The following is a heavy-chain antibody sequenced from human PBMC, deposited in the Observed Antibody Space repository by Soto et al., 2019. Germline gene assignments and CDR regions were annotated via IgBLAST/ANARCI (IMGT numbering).Heavy chain of an antibody. CDR2: INPDSGGT. V-gene: IGHV1-2*02. CDR3: ARALSFGSGTFDY. Sequence: ASVNVSCKASGGTFSSYAISWVRQAPGQGLEWMGCINPDSGGTNYAQNFQGRVTMTRDTSIRTAYMELSGLRYDGTAVYYCARALSFGSGTFDYWGQGTLVTVSS. CDR1: GGTFSSYA. J-gene: IGHJ4*02. D-gene: IGHD1-26*01.